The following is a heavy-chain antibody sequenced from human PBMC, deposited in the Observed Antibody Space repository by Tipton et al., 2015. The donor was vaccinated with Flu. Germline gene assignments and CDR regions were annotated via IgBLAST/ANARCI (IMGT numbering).Heavy chain of an antibody. CDR3: PRWDQRQGRQGFDY. Sequence: TLSLTCTVSGGSISSSGYYWGWIRQPPGKGLEWIANVYSTGSTYYNPSLKSRLTISVDTSKSQFSLRLNSVTAADTAGYMCPRWDQRQGRQGFDYWGQGNLVTVYS. V-gene: IGHV4-39*07. D-gene: IGHD1-26*01. CDR2: VYSTGST. J-gene: IGHJ4*02. CDR1: GGSISSSGYY.